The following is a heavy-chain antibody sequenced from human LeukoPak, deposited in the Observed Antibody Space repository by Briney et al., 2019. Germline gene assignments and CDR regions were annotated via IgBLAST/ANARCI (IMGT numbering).Heavy chain of an antibody. CDR1: GYTFTGYY. J-gene: IGHJ5*02. CDR2: ISAYNGNT. CDR3: ARDSYYDILTGYGSPYNWFDP. V-gene: IGHV1-18*04. Sequence: ASVKVSCKASGYTFTGYYMHWVRQAPGQGLEWMGWISAYNGNTNYAQKLQGRVTMTTDTSTSTAYMELRSLRSDDTAVYYCARDSYYDILTGYGSPYNWFDPWGQGTLVTVSS. D-gene: IGHD3-9*01.